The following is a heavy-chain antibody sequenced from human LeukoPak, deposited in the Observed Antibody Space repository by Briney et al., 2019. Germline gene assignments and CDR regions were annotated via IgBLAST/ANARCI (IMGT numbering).Heavy chain of an antibody. V-gene: IGHV3-30*03. CDR3: ARVRDISGHWGYLDY. Sequence: PGGSLRLSCAASGFTFTSYVMHWVRQAPGKGLQWVALISYDGSNKYYADSVKGRFTISRDNAKNTLYLQMNSLRAEDTAVFYCARVRDISGHWGYLDYWGQGTLVTVSS. CDR2: ISYDGSNK. J-gene: IGHJ4*02. D-gene: IGHD6-19*01. CDR1: GFTFTSYV.